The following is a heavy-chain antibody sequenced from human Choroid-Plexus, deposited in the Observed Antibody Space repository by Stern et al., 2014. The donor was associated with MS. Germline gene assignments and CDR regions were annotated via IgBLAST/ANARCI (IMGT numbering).Heavy chain of an antibody. CDR1: GFTFGSCA. CDR2: VSYDGSNK. CDR3: AKDRQYLTYFFDH. D-gene: IGHD2/OR15-2a*01. V-gene: IGHV3-30*18. Sequence: VQLVESGGGVVQPERPLRLSCVASGFTFGSCAMHWVRQAPGKGLEWGAGVSYDGSNKYYADSVKGRFTISRDNSQNTLYMQMSSLRPEDTAVYYCAKDRQYLTYFFDHWGQGSLVTVSS. J-gene: IGHJ5*02.